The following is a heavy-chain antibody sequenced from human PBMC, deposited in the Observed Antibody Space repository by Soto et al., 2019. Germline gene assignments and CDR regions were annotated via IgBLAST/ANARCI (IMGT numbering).Heavy chain of an antibody. V-gene: IGHV4-59*01. J-gene: IGHJ5*02. Sequence: QVQLQESGPELVKPSETLSLSCTVSGGSINSDYWSWIRQPPGKALEWIGYIYNSGRTNYSPSLNSRVTISVDASKNQFSLKLNSVTAADTAVYYCAKDIRGRTAAAVYNWFDPWGQGILVTVSS. CDR1: GGSINSDY. CDR2: IYNSGRT. CDR3: AKDIRGRTAAAVYNWFDP. D-gene: IGHD6-13*01.